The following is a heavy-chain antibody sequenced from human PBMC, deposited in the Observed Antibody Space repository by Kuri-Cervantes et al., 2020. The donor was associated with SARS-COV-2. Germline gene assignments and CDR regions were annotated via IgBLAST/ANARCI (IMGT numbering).Heavy chain of an antibody. CDR2: IYTTGTT. CDR3: ARVRYYDTSDGYYYYYYMDV. CDR1: GDPMSSGNYY. Sequence: SETLSLTCTVSGDPMSSGNYYWSWIRQPAGKGLEWIGHIYTTGTTNYNASLKSRVTISVDTSKNQFSLKLGSVTAADTAVYYCARVRYYDTSDGYYYYYYMDVWGKGTTVTVSS. V-gene: IGHV4-61*09. D-gene: IGHD3-22*01. J-gene: IGHJ6*03.